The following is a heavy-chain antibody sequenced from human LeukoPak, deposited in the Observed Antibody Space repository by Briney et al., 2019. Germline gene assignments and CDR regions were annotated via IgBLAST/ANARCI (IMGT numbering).Heavy chain of an antibody. D-gene: IGHD2-15*01. J-gene: IGHJ4*02. Sequence: GGSLRLSCAASGFIFSSYWMHWVRQTPGKGLVWLSRMSSDGRDVKYADSVKGRFTISRDNAKNTLYLQMNSLRAEDTAVYYCASSRSGGRCYYWGQGTLVTVSS. V-gene: IGHV3-74*01. CDR2: MSSDGRDV. CDR1: GFIFSSYW. CDR3: ASSRSGGRCYY.